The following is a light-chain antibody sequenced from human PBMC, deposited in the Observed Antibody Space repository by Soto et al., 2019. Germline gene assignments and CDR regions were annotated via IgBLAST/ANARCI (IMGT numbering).Light chain of an antibody. CDR1: QSVLFVSNNKNF. V-gene: IGKV4-1*01. J-gene: IGKJ1*01. CDR2: WAS. CDR3: QQFFHAPT. Sequence: DIVITQSPDSLAVSLGGRATIHCRSNQSVLFVSNNKNFLAWYQQKPGQPPKLFLNWASTRESGVPDRFIGGGSGTEFTLTISSLHAEDVAVYYCQQFFHAPTFGQGTKVDIK.